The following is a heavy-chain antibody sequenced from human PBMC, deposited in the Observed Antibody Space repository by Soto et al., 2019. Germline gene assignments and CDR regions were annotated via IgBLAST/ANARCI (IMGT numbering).Heavy chain of an antibody. J-gene: IGHJ4*02. CDR3: AIRPYGDYELFDY. CDR1: GFTFSSYA. Sequence: PGGSLRLSCAASGFTFSSYAMSWVRQAPGKGLEWVSAISGSGGSTYYADSVKGRFTISRDNSKNTLYLQMNSLRAEDTAVYYCAIRPYGDYELFDYWGQGTLVTVSS. D-gene: IGHD4-17*01. V-gene: IGHV3-23*01. CDR2: ISGSGGST.